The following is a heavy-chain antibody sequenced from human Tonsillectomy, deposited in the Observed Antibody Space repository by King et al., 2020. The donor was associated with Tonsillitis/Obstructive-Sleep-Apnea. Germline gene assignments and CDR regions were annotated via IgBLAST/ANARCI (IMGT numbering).Heavy chain of an antibody. D-gene: IGHD3-16*01. CDR3: ARDHGGSDY. V-gene: IGHV3-21*01. CDR2: ISSSSSYI. CDR1: GLTFSSYS. Sequence: VQLVESGRGLVKPGGSLRLSCAASGLTFSSYSMNWVRQAPGKGLEWVSSISSSSSYIYYADSVKGRFTISRDNAKNSLYLQMNSLRAEDTAVYYCARDHGGSDYWGQGTLVTVSS. J-gene: IGHJ4*02.